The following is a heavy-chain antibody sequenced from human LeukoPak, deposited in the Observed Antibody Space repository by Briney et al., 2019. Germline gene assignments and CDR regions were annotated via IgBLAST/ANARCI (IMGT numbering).Heavy chain of an antibody. Sequence: PGGSLRLSCAASGFTFSSYAMSWVRQAPGKGLEWVANIGQDGNEKQYLDSVKGRFIISRDNAKNSLYLQMDSLRAEDTAIYYCANSVAYSFNYWGQGTLVTVAS. J-gene: IGHJ4*02. CDR2: IGQDGNEK. V-gene: IGHV3-7*01. CDR1: GFTFSSYA. CDR3: ANSVAYSFNY. D-gene: IGHD6-19*01.